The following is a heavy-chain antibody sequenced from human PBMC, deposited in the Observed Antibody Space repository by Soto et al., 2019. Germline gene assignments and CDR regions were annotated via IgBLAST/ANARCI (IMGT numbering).Heavy chain of an antibody. J-gene: IGHJ4*02. V-gene: IGHV3-23*01. CDR1: AFTFSIYA. D-gene: IGHD6-19*01. Sequence: EVQLLESGGGLVQPGASLRLSCAASAFTFSIYAMSWVRPAPGKGLEWVSSVSGSGTSSYYAESVKGRFTFARDTSKNTPHLQMKSLRADDPPVYFCAKYNTDGWYGSLDYWCQGTLVTVSS. CDR3: AKYNTDGWYGSLDY. CDR2: VSGSGTSS.